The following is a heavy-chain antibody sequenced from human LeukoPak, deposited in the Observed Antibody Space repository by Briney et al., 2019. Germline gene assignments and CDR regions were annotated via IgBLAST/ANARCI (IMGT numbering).Heavy chain of an antibody. CDR2: IYTSGSTDYYT. CDR3: ARSYYYGAGSGRWFDP. J-gene: IGHJ5*02. Sequence: SETLSLTCTVSGGSISTCYWNWIRQPAGKGLEWIGRIYTSGSTDYYTDYNPSLKSRVTMSVDTSKNHFSLELSSVTAADTAVYYCARSYYYGAGSGRWFDPWGQGTLVTVSS. CDR1: GGSISTCY. D-gene: IGHD3-10*01. V-gene: IGHV4-4*07.